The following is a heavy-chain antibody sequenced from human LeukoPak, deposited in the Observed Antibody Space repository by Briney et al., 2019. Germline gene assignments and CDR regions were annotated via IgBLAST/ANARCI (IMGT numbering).Heavy chain of an antibody. CDR2: ISYDGSNK. CDR3: ARVHSMRGMDV. V-gene: IGHV3-30*04. CDR1: GFTISGYA. Sequence: PGRSLRLSYAASGFTISGYAMHWVRQAPGKGLEWVAVISYDGSNKYYADSVKGRFTISRDNSKNTLYLQMNSLRAEDTAVYYCARVHSMRGMDVWGQGTTVTVSS. J-gene: IGHJ6*02. D-gene: IGHD2-15*01.